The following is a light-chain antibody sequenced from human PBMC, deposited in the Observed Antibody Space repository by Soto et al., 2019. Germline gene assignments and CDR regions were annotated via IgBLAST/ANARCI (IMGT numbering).Light chain of an antibody. CDR3: GSWDSSLSAYV. J-gene: IGLJ1*01. Sequence: QSVLTQPPSVSAAPGQRGTIAFSGSSSNIGGNPVSWYQQLPGTAPKLLIYDDDKRPSGIPDRFSGSKSGTSATLGITGFQTGDEADYYCGSWDSSLSAYVFGTGTKVTVL. CDR2: DDD. CDR1: SSNIGGNP. V-gene: IGLV1-51*01.